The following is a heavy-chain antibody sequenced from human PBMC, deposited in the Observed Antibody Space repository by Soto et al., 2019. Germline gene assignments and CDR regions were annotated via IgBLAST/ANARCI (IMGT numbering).Heavy chain of an antibody. V-gene: IGHV1-69*02. CDR1: GGTFSSYT. J-gene: IGHJ6*03. CDR2: IIPILGIA. CDR3: ARVQGYCSGGSCYSKMSYYMDV. D-gene: IGHD2-15*01. Sequence: ASVKVSCKASGGTFSSYTISWVRQAPGQGLEWMGRIIPILGIANYAQKFQGRVTITADKSTSTAYMELSSLRSEDTAVYYCARVQGYCSGGSCYSKMSYYMDVWGKGTTVPVSS.